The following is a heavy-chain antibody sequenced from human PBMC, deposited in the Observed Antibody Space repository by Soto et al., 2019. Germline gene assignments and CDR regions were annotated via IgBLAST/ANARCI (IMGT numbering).Heavy chain of an antibody. CDR2: ISGSASRT. D-gene: IGHD4-17*01. CDR1: GFTFSGYA. CDR3: AKDRAILDYDFDV. V-gene: IGHV3-23*01. Sequence: EVQLLESGGGLVQPGGSLRLSCAASGFTFSGYAMSWVRQAPGKGLEWVSLISGSASRTYYADSVKGRFTISRDNTKNTLYLKMNSLRAEDTALYYWAKDRAILDYDFDVWGQGTTVTVSS. J-gene: IGHJ3*01.